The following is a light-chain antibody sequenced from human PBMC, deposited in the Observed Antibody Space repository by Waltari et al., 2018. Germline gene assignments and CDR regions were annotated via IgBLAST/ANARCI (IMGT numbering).Light chain of an antibody. CDR2: EDN. V-gene: IGLV6-57*03. J-gene: IGLJ2*01. CDR1: SGSIANNY. CDR3: QSYDSSSRVV. Sequence: NFMLTQPHSVSESPGKMVTISCTRSSGSIANNYVQWYQQRPGSAPTTVIFEDNQRPSGVPDRFSGSIDSSSNSASLTISALKTEDEANYYCQSYDSSSRVVFGGGTKLTVL.